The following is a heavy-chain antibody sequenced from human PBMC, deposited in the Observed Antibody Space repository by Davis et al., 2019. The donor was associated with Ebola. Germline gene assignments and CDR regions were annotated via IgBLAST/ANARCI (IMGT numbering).Heavy chain of an antibody. J-gene: IGHJ4*02. CDR2: ISYDGSNK. CDR3: ARDFGLAAAGTALDH. D-gene: IGHD6-13*01. V-gene: IGHV3-30*04. Sequence: GESLKISCTASGFTFSRFPMHWVRQAPGKGLEWVTIISYDGSNKYYADSVKGRFTISRDNSKNTLYLQMNSLRAEDTALYYCARDFGLAAAGTALDHWGQGTLVTVSS. CDR1: GFTFSRFP.